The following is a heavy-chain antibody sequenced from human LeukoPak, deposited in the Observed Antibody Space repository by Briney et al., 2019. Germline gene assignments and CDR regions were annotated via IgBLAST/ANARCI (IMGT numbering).Heavy chain of an antibody. Sequence: GGSLRLSCAASGFTFSSYEINWVRQAPGKGLEWVSYISTSGSSIYYADSVKGRFTISRDNARNSVYLQMNSLRAEDTAVYYCAKERDAFFDYWGQGTLVTVSS. CDR1: GFTFSSYE. CDR2: ISTSGSSI. J-gene: IGHJ4*02. CDR3: AKERDAFFDY. V-gene: IGHV3-48*03. D-gene: IGHD6-6*01.